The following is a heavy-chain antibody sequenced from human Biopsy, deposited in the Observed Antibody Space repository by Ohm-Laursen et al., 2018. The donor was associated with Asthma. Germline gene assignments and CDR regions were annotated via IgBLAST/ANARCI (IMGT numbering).Heavy chain of an antibody. CDR2: INPSGGST. J-gene: IGHJ4*02. CDR1: GYTFTSYY. CDR3: ARRGITGTTLDY. D-gene: IGHD1-7*01. V-gene: IGHV1-46*01. Sequence: GASVKDSCKASGYTFTSYYMHWVRQAPGQGLERMGIINPSGGSTSYAQKFQGRVTMTRDTSTSTVYMELSSLRSEDTAVYYCARRGITGTTLDYWGQGTLVTVSS.